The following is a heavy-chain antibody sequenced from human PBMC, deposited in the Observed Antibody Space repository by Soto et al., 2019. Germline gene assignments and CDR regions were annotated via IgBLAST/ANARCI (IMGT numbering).Heavy chain of an antibody. Sequence: GASVKVSCKASGNTFRSYAFSWVRQAPGQGFEWMGMIAAYDGGTYYAQKFRGRVTMTTDTSATTVYVELRSLRSDDTAVYYCAANNGAASYPRDWGQGPLVTVSS. V-gene: IGHV1-18*01. J-gene: IGHJ4*02. CDR2: IAAYDGGT. D-gene: IGHD3-10*01. CDR3: AANNGAASYPRD. CDR1: GNTFRSYA.